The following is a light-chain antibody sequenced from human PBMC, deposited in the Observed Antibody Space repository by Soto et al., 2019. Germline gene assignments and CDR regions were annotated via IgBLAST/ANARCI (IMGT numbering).Light chain of an antibody. CDR2: VAS. Sequence: EIVLTQSPATLSVSPGERATLSCRASQSVNQKLGWYQQKPGQAPRLLIYVASYRATGIPARFSGSGSGTEYTLTISSLQAEDFAVYYCQQFNNWPHTFGQGTRLEIK. J-gene: IGKJ2*01. V-gene: IGKV3-15*01. CDR3: QQFNNWPHT. CDR1: QSVNQK.